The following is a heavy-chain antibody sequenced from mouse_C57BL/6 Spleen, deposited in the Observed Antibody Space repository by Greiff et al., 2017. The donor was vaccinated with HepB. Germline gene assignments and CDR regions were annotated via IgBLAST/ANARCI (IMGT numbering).Heavy chain of an antibody. V-gene: IGHV14-4*01. CDR3: TTGEYYGSNYAMDY. CDR2: IDPENGDT. D-gene: IGHD1-1*01. Sequence: EVQLQQSGAELVRPGASVKLSCTASGFNIKDDYMHWVKQRPEQGLEWIGWIDPENGDTEYASKFQGKATITADTSSNTAYLQLSSLTSEDTAVYYCTTGEYYGSNYAMDYWGQGTSDTVSS. CDR1: GFNIKDDY. J-gene: IGHJ4*01.